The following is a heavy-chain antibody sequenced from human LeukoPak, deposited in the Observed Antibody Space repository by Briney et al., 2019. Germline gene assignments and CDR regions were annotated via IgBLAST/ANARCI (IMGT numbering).Heavy chain of an antibody. CDR3: ARDILTDYGTNRFDY. V-gene: IGHV3-33*01. CDR2: IWYDGSNK. CDR1: GFTFSSYG. D-gene: IGHD4/OR15-4a*01. J-gene: IGHJ4*02. Sequence: GSPRLSCAASGFTFSSYGMHWVRQAPGKGLDWVAVIWYDGSNKHYADSVKGRFTISRDNSKNTLYLQMNSLRAEDTAVYYCARDILTDYGTNRFDYWGPGTLVTVSS.